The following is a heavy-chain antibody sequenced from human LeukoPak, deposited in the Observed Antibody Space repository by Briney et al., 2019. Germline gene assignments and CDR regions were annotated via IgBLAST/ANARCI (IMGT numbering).Heavy chain of an antibody. CDR2: ISAYNGNT. J-gene: IGHJ6*03. D-gene: IGHD3-10*01. V-gene: IGHV1-18*01. CDR3: ARDRFVVLTYYYYYYMDV. CDR1: GYTFTSYG. Sequence: ASVKVSCKASGYTFTSYGISWVRQAPGQGLERMGWISAYNGNTNYAQKLQGRVTMTTDTSTSTAYMELRSLRSVDTAVYYCARDRFVVLTYYYYYYMDVWGKGTTVTVSS.